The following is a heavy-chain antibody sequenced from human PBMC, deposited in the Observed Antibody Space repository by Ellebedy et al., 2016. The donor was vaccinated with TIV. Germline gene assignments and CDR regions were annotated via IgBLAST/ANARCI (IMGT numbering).Heavy chain of an antibody. D-gene: IGHD2-2*01. CDR3: ASEDIVVVPAAVPTPDY. J-gene: IGHJ4*02. CDR1: GDSISSTYYY. V-gene: IGHV4-39*01. Sequence: GSLRLXXTVSGDSISSTYYYWGWIRQPPGKGLEWIGSIHYGGNTYYNPSLKSRVSMSIDTSKNQFSLKVTSVTAADTAVYYCASEDIVVVPAAVPTPDYWGQGTLVTVSS. CDR2: IHYGGNT.